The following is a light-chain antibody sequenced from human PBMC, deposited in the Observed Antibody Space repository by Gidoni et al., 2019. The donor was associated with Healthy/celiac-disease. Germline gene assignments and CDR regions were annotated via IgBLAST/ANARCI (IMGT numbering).Light chain of an antibody. Sequence: EIVMTQSPATLSVSPGERATLSCRASQSVSSNLAWYQQNPGQAPRLLIYDASTRATGIPTRFSGSGSGTEFTLTISSLQSEDFAVYYCQHYNNWPLTFGGGTKVEIK. V-gene: IGKV3-15*01. CDR2: DAS. CDR1: QSVSSN. CDR3: QHYNNWPLT. J-gene: IGKJ4*01.